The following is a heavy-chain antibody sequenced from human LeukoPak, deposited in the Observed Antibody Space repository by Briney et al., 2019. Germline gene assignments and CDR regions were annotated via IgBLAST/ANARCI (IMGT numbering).Heavy chain of an antibody. V-gene: IGHV3-33*01. CDR3: ARDAQRGFDYSNSLKN. Sequence: PGRSLRLSCAASGFIFSHHVMHWVRQAPGKGLEWVAVIWSDSTNRFYADSVKGRFTISRDNSQNTVFLQMNSLRVNDTAIYYCARDAQRGFDYSNSLKNWGRGTLVTVSS. J-gene: IGHJ4*01. D-gene: IGHD4-11*01. CDR2: IWSDSTNR. CDR1: GFIFSHHV.